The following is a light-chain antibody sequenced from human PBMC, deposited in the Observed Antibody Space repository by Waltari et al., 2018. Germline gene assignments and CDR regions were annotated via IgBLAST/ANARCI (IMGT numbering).Light chain of an antibody. CDR1: QSIDKW. V-gene: IGKV1-5*03. J-gene: IGKJ3*01. Sequence: DIQMTQSPSTLSASVGDRVTITFRASQSIDKWLSWYQQKPGKAPKVLIYRASNLEGGVPSRFSGSGSGTEFTLTISSLQPDDFGTFYCQQYSSYPLTFGPGTKVDIK. CDR2: RAS. CDR3: QQYSSYPLT.